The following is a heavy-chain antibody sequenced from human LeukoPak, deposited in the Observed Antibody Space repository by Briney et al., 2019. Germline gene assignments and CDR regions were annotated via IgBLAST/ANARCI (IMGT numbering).Heavy chain of an antibody. CDR3: VKKVAGVAWFDS. CDR2: IYYSGST. D-gene: IGHD7-27*01. Sequence: SETLSLTCAVPAYSISSSNWWAWIRQPPGKGLEWIGYIYYSGSTYYNPSLKSRVTMSVDTSKNQFSLKLSSVTAVDTAVYYCVKKVAGVAWFDSWGQGTLVTVSS. CDR1: AYSISSSNW. J-gene: IGHJ5*01. V-gene: IGHV4-28*01.